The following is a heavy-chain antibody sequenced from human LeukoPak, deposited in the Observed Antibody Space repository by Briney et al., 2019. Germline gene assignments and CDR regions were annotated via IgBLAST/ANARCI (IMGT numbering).Heavy chain of an antibody. V-gene: IGHV4-39*01. J-gene: IGHJ4*02. CDR2: IYYSGST. Sequence: PSETLSLTCTVSGGSISSGSYYWGWIRQPPGKGLEWIGSIYYSGSTYYNPSLKSRVTISVDTSKNQFSLKLSSVTAADTAVYYCARTGVLTADYWGQGTLVTVSS. D-gene: IGHD1-14*01. CDR1: GGSISSGSYY. CDR3: ARTGVLTADY.